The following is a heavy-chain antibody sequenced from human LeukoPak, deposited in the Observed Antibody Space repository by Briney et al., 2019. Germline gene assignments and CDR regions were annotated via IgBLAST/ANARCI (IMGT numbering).Heavy chain of an antibody. CDR3: AGDIYDYYGMDV. V-gene: IGHV4-4*02. J-gene: IGHJ6*02. CDR2: IYHSGST. Sequence: SETLSLTCAVSGGSISSSNWWSWVRQPPGKGLEWIGEIYHSGSTNYNPSLKSRVTISVDESKNQFSLKLSSVTAADTAVYYCAGDIYDYYGMDVWGQGTTVTVSS. CDR1: GGSISSSNW.